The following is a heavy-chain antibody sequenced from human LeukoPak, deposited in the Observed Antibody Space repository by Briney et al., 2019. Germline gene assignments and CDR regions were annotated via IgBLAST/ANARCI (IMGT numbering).Heavy chain of an antibody. CDR1: GFTVSSSY. Sequence: GGSLRLSCAASGFTVSSSYMTWVRQAPGKGLEWVSVIYSGGSTYYADSVKGRFTISRDNSKNTLYLQMNSLRAEDTAVYYCARDKVTAVDYYFDYWGQGTLVTVSS. J-gene: IGHJ4*02. V-gene: IGHV3-66*01. CDR3: ARDKVTAVDYYFDY. D-gene: IGHD2-21*02. CDR2: IYSGGST.